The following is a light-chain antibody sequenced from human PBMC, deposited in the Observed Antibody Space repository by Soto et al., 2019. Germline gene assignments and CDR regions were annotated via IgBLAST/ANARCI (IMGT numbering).Light chain of an antibody. Sequence: SALTQPASVSGSPGQSITISCTGTSSDVGGYKYVSWYQQHPGKAPKLMIYDVSNRPSGVSNRFSGSKSGDTASLTISGLQAEDEADYYCSSYTSSSTVVFGGGTKLTVL. V-gene: IGLV2-14*01. CDR1: SSDVGGYKY. CDR2: DVS. CDR3: SSYTSSSTVV. J-gene: IGLJ2*01.